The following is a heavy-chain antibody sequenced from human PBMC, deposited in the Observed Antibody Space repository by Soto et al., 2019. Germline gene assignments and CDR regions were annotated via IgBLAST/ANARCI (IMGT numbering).Heavy chain of an antibody. D-gene: IGHD3-10*01. CDR1: GGSFSGYY. CDR3: ARVERDYGSGSYYNVGYYYYYGMDV. V-gene: IGHV4-34*01. J-gene: IGHJ6*02. CDR2: INHSGST. Sequence: PSGTLSLTCAVYGGSFSGYYWSWIRQPPGKGLEWIGEINHSGSTNYNPSLKSRVTISVDTSKNQFSLKLSSVTAADTAVYYCARVERDYGSGSYYNVGYYYYYGMDVWGQGTTVTVSS.